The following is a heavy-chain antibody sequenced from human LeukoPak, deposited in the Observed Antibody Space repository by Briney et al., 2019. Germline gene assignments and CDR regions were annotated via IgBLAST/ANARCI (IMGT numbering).Heavy chain of an antibody. CDR3: ARDPLYSGSYPAAPGAFDI. CDR2: IYHSGST. V-gene: IGHV4-34*01. J-gene: IGHJ3*02. Sequence: PSETLSLTCAVYGGSFSGYYWSWIRQPPGKGLEWIGEIYHSGSTNYNPSLKSRVTISVDKSKNQFSLKLSSVTAADTAVYYCARDPLYSGSYPAAPGAFDIWGQGTMVTVSS. CDR1: GGSFSGYY. D-gene: IGHD1-26*01.